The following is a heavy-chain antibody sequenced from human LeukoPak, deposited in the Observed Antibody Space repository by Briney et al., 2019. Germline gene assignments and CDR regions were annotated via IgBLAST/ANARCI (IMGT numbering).Heavy chain of an antibody. CDR3: AKDSQKAAACFDY. D-gene: IGHD6-13*01. J-gene: IGHJ4*02. Sequence: GGSLRLSCTASGFTFSNYAMSWVRLAPGKGLEGVSAISGSGGSTYYADSVKGRFTISRDHSKNTLYLQMNSLRAEDTAVYYCAKDSQKAAACFDYWGQGTLVTVSS. CDR1: GFTFSNYA. CDR2: ISGSGGST. V-gene: IGHV3-23*01.